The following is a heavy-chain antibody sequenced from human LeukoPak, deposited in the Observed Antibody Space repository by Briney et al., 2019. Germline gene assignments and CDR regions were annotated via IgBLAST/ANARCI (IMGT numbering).Heavy chain of an antibody. CDR3: ARSSGWYAFDI. D-gene: IGHD6-19*01. V-gene: IGHV3-23*01. J-gene: IGHJ3*02. CDR2: FSENDYTT. CDR1: GFTFSTYA. Sequence: GGSLRLSCEASGFTFSTYAMSWVLQAPGKGLTWVSSFSENDYTTYYADSVKGRFTISRDNSKNTLYLQMNSLRVEDTAIYFCARSSGWYAFDIWGQGTMVTVSS.